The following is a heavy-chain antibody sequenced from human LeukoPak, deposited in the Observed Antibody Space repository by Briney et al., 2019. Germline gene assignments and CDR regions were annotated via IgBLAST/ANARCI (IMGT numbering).Heavy chain of an antibody. CDR3: ARDPLVVPAAKNNNYYYYYGMDV. J-gene: IGHJ6*02. V-gene: IGHV4-59*01. D-gene: IGHD2-2*01. CDR1: GDSISGFY. Sequence: PSGTLSLTCSVSGDSISGFYWNWIRQSPGKGLEWIGNIHYSGNSNYNPSLKSRVTISIDTSKNQFSLKLSSVTAADTAVYYCARDPLVVPAAKNNNYYYYYGMDVWGQGTTVTVSS. CDR2: IHYSGNS.